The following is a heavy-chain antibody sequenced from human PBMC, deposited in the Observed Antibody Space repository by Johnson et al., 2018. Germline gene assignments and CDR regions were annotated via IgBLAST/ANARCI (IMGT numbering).Heavy chain of an antibody. D-gene: IGHD3-22*01. CDR1: GFAFTTYG. J-gene: IGHJ6*03. CDR2: VPFEGINE. Sequence: QVQLVQSGGGVVQSGRSLRLSCAASGFAFTTYGMPWVRQAPGTGLEWVAVVPFEGINEYYADSVKGRFTITRDNSKKTLYLQMNSLRPDDTAVYYCAKDSGSGYSNYYYYMDGWGKGTTVTVS. CDR3: AKDSGSGYSNYYYYMDG. V-gene: IGHV3-30*18.